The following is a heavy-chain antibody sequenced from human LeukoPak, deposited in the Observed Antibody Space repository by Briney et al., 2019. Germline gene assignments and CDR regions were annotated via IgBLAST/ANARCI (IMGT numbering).Heavy chain of an antibody. CDR1: GFTFSNYW. J-gene: IGHJ4*02. CDR2: IKQDGSEK. CDR3: ARGLVVY. Sequence: GGSLRLSCAASGFTFSNYWLSWVRQAPGKGLEWVANIKQDGSEKYYVDSVKGRFTISRDNAKNSLYLQVNSLSAEDTAVYYCARGLVVYWGQGTLVTVSS. V-gene: IGHV3-7*01.